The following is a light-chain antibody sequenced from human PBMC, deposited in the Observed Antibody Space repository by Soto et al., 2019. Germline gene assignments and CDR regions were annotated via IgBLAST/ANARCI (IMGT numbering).Light chain of an antibody. V-gene: IGLV2-14*03. CDR2: DVS. CDR1: SSDVGTYNY. Sequence: QSALTQPASVSGSPGQSITISCTGTSSDVGTYNYVSWYQQHPGKAPKVMIYDVSNRPSGVSNRFSGSKSGNTASLAISGLQAEDEAEYYCSSYTASSTSVIFGGGTKLTVL. CDR3: SSYTASSTSVI. J-gene: IGLJ2*01.